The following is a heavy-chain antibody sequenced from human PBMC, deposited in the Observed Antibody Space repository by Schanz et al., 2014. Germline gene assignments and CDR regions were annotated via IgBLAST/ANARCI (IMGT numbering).Heavy chain of an antibody. CDR1: GYTFVSYS. CDR3: ARGGGPEDVFDI. V-gene: IGHV1-69*09. CDR2: IIPILGIA. D-gene: IGHD5-12*01. J-gene: IGHJ3*02. Sequence: QVQLVQSGAEVKKPGASVKVSCKASGYTFVSYSMHWVRQAPGQGLEWMGRIIPILGIANYAQKFQGRVTITADRSTSTAYMELSSLRSEDTAVYYCARGGGPEDVFDIWGQGTILTVSS.